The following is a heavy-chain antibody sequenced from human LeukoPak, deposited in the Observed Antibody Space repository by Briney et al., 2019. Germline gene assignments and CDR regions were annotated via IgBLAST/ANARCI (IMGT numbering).Heavy chain of an antibody. Sequence: GGSLRLSCAASGFTFSSYWMSWVRQAPGKGLEWVANIKQDGSEKYYVDSVKGRFTISRDNAKNSLYLQMNSLRAEDTAVYYCARDPGYCTNGVCYSRGGNYMDVWGKGTTVTVSS. CDR1: GFTFSSYW. CDR2: IKQDGSEK. V-gene: IGHV3-7*01. J-gene: IGHJ6*03. CDR3: ARDPGYCTNGVCYSRGGNYMDV. D-gene: IGHD2-8*01.